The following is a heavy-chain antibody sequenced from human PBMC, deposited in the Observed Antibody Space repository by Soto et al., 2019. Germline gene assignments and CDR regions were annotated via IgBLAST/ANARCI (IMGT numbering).Heavy chain of an antibody. Sequence: QVQLQESGPGLVEPSETLSLTCSVSGGTVTNYYWSWIRLLPGKGLEWIGYFYFRGSTNYKSSLRNRATIAVDTSTNQVSLKLKSVASGDTAVYYCARLGGAGRPLSALDIWGQGIMVTVSS. J-gene: IGHJ3*02. CDR2: FYFRGST. CDR3: ARLGGAGRPLSALDI. V-gene: IGHV4-59*02. CDR1: GGTVTNYY. D-gene: IGHD6-6*01.